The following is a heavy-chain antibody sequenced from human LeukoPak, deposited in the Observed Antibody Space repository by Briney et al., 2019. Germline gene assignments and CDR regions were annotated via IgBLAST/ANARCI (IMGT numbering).Heavy chain of an antibody. CDR3: ARDLVSYSSSWYYYYGMDV. CDR2: INPNSGGT. J-gene: IGHJ6*02. CDR1: GYTFTGYY. V-gene: IGHV1-2*02. D-gene: IGHD6-13*01. Sequence: GASVKVSCTASGYTFTGYYMHWVRQAPGQGLEWMGWINPNSGGTNYAQKFQGRVTMTRDTSISTAYMELSRLRSDDTAVYYCARDLVSYSSSWYYYYGMDVWGQGTTVTVSS.